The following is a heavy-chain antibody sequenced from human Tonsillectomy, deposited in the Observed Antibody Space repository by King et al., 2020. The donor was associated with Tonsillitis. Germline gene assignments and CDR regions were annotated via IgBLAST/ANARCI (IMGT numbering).Heavy chain of an antibody. CDR3: AKEIKQVAGDWYFDL. V-gene: IGHV3-33*06. CDR2: IGNDGRVT. J-gene: IGHJ2*01. CDR1: GFTFSLYG. D-gene: IGHD6-19*01. Sequence: VQLVESGGGVVQPGRSLRLSCAASGFTFSLYGMHLVRQSPGEGLGGVAVIGNDGRVTYFADSVKGRFTLSRDNSENTLYMQMKSLRVEDTAVYYCAKEIKQVAGDWYFDLWGRGTLVIVSS.